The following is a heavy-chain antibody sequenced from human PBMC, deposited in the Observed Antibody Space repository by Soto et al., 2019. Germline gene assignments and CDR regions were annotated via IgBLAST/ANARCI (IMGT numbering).Heavy chain of an antibody. D-gene: IGHD3-22*01. CDR1: GFSFSGYN. Sequence: PGGSLRLSCAASGFSFSGYNMNWVRQAPGKGLEWVSSISGGSSYIYYADSVQGRFTISRDNAKNSVYLQMNSLRADDTAVYYCARVGDFDRSAYGFWGQGTMVTVSS. CDR2: ISGGSSYI. J-gene: IGHJ3*01. CDR3: ARVGDFDRSAYGF. V-gene: IGHV3-21*01.